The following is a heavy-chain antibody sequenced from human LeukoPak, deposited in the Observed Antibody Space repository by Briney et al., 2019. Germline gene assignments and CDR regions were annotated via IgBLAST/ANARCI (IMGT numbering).Heavy chain of an antibody. CDR1: GGSISSSSYY. D-gene: IGHD2-21*01. J-gene: IGHJ3*02. V-gene: IGHV4-39*07. Sequence: SETLSLTCTVSGGSISSSSYYWGWIRQPPEKGLEWIGSIYYSGSTYYNPSLKSRVTISVDTSKNQFSLKLSSVTAADTAVYYCARKIPKDDAFDIWGQGTMVTVSS. CDR2: IYYSGST. CDR3: ARKIPKDDAFDI.